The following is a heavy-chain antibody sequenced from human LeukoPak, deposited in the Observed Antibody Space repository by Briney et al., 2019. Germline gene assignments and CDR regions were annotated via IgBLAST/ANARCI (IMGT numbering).Heavy chain of an antibody. CDR1: GGSISSYY. V-gene: IGHV4-59*01. CDR2: IYYSGST. Sequence: SETLSLTCTVSGGSISSYYWSWIRQPPGKGLEWIGYIYYSGSTNYNPSLKSRVTISVDTSKNQFSLKLSSVTAADTAVYYCARDQARYSSSFWSDPWGQGTLVTVSS. D-gene: IGHD6-6*01. CDR3: ARDQARYSSSFWSDP. J-gene: IGHJ5*02.